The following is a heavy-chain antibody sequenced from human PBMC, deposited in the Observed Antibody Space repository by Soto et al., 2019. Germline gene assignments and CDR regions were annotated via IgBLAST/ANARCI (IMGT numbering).Heavy chain of an antibody. Sequence: SETLSLTCSVSGGSVSNYYWSWVRQPPGKRLEWIGYIYYTGTHDYNPSLRGRATISVDTSKDQFSLKLTSVTAADTAVYYCARDRDRHSSGLPSFDHWGQGILVTVSS. D-gene: IGHD3-22*01. J-gene: IGHJ5*02. V-gene: IGHV4-59*02. CDR3: ARDRDRHSSGLPSFDH. CDR1: GGSVSNYY. CDR2: IYYTGTH.